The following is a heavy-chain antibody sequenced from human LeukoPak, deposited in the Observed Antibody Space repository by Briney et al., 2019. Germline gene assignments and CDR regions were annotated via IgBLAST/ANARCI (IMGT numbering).Heavy chain of an antibody. D-gene: IGHD4-17*01. Sequence: QPGGSLRLSCAASGFTFSSYAMSWVRQAPGKGLEWVSAISGSGGSTYYADSVKGRFTISRDNAKNSLDLQMNSLRAEDTAVYYCARAYGYYFDYWGQGNLVTVSS. CDR2: ISGSGGST. J-gene: IGHJ4*02. CDR1: GFTFSSYA. CDR3: ARAYGYYFDY. V-gene: IGHV3-23*01.